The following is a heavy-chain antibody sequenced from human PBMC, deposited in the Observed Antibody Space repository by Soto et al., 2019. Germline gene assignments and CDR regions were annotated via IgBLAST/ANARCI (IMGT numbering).Heavy chain of an antibody. CDR1: GFSLSTSGMC. J-gene: IGHJ4*02. D-gene: IGHD3-3*01. CDR3: ARTIFGGSSDWTFDY. Sequence: SGPTLVNPTQTLPLTCPFSGFSLSTSGMCVSWIRQPPGKALEWLALIDWDDDKYYSTSLKTRLTISKDTSKNQVVLTMTNMDPVDTATYYCARTIFGGSSDWTFDYWGQGTLFTVSS. V-gene: IGHV2-70*01. CDR2: IDWDDDK.